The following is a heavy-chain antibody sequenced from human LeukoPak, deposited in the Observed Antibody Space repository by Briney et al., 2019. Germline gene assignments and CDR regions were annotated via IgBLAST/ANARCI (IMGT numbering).Heavy chain of an antibody. CDR3: ARGAITMVRAWEFDY. CDR2: IYSGGTT. D-gene: IGHD3-10*01. J-gene: IGHJ4*02. V-gene: IGHV3-66*01. Sequence: PGGSLRLSCAASGFTVSTKHMSWVRQTPGKGLEWVSVIYSGGTTYYADSVKGRVTISRGNSKNTLYLQMNSLRVEDAAVYYCARGAITMVRAWEFDYWGQGTLVTVSS. CDR1: GFTVSTKH.